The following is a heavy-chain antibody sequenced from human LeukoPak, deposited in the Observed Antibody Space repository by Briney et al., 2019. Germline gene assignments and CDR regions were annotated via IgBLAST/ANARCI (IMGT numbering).Heavy chain of an antibody. CDR1: GGSFSGYY. D-gene: IGHD6-13*01. Sequence: SETLSLTCAVYGGSFSGYYWSWIRQPPGKGLEWIGEINHSGSTNYNPSLKSRVTISVDTSKNQFSLKLSSVTAADTAVYYCARLVRQQLVSGPNYYYYMDVWGKGTTVTISS. CDR3: ARLVRQQLVSGPNYYYYMDV. J-gene: IGHJ6*03. CDR2: INHSGST. V-gene: IGHV4-34*01.